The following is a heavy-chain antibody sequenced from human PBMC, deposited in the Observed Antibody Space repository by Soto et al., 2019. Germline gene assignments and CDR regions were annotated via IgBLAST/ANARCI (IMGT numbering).Heavy chain of an antibody. CDR1: GGSISTAAYS. J-gene: IGHJ4*02. Sequence: SETLSLTCTVSGGSISTAAYSWSWIRQPPGKGLEWIGYIYPSGMPFYNPSLRSRVTISIDRSNDQFSLNLKSVTAADTAVYYCARERGGYGLFDSWGQGTLVTVSS. CDR2: IYPSGMP. V-gene: IGHV4-30-2*01. D-gene: IGHD5-18*01. CDR3: ARERGGYGLFDS.